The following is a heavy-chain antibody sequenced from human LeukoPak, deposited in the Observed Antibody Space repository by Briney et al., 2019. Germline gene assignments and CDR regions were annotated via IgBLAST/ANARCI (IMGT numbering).Heavy chain of an antibody. V-gene: IGHV4-39*01. D-gene: IGHD6-19*01. CDR3: ARLFSRGWPYYYGLGA. J-gene: IGHJ6*02. Sequence: PSETLSLTCTVSGGSIDSSGSYWGWIRQPSGKGLEWIGCVYYGGDAYYNPSLKSRVTISADLSKNQFFLSLISVTAADTALYYCARLFSRGWPYYYGLGAWGQGTTVTVSS. CDR1: GGSIDSSGSY. CDR2: VYYGGDA.